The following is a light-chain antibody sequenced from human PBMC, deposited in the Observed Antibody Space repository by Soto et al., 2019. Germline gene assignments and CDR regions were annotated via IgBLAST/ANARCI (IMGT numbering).Light chain of an antibody. CDR3: QQYNSYWS. CDR2: DAT. V-gene: IGKV1-5*01. J-gene: IGKJ1*01. Sequence: DVQMTKSPSTLSASVGDRVTITCRASQLVNSWLPWYQQKPGRAPKLLIYDATSLESGVPSRFSGSRSGTEFTLTISSVQHDDSATYYCQQYNSYWSFRQGTRVEIK. CDR1: QLVNSW.